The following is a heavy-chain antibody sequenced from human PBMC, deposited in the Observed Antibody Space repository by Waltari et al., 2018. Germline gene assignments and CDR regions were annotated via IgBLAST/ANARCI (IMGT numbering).Heavy chain of an antibody. CDR3: ARDLSNSWQLVQGAFDI. J-gene: IGHJ3*02. CDR1: GFTFSSYG. CDR2: IWYDGSNK. Sequence: QVQLVESGGGVVQPGRSLRLSCAASGFTFSSYGMHWVRQAPGRGLEWVAVIWYDGSNKYYADSVKGRFTISRDNSKNTLYLQMNSLRAEDTAVYYCARDLSNSWQLVQGAFDIWGQGTMVTVSS. V-gene: IGHV3-33*01. D-gene: IGHD6-6*01.